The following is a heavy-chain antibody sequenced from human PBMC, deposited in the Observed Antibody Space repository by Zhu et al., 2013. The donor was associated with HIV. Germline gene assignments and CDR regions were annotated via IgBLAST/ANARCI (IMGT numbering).Heavy chain of an antibody. J-gene: IGHJ4*02. CDR2: FDPEDGET. Sequence: QVQLVQSGTEVKKAGASVKVSCKVSGYTLTELSMHWVRQAPGKGLEWMGGFDPEDGETIYAQKLQGRVTMNEDTSTDTAYMELSSLRSEDTAVYYCVTALRLPSYYYDSSGYEGYFDYWAREPWSPSPQ. CDR1: GYTLTELS. D-gene: IGHD3-22*01. V-gene: IGHV1-24*01. CDR3: VTALRLPSYYYDSSGYEGYFDY.